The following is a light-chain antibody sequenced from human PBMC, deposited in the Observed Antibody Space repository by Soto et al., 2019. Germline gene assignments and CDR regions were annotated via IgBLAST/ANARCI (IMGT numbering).Light chain of an antibody. CDR3: QKYNSAPEVT. Sequence: DIQMTQSPSSLSASVGDRVTITCRASQGISNYLAWYQQKPGKVPKLLIYAASTLQSGVPSRFSGSGSGTDFPLTISSLPPEDVATYYCQKYNSAPEVTFGPGTKVDIK. CDR1: QGISNY. V-gene: IGKV1-27*01. CDR2: AAS. J-gene: IGKJ3*01.